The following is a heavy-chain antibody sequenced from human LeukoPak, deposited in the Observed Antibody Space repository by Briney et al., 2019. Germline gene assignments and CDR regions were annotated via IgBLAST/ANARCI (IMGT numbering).Heavy chain of an antibody. V-gene: IGHV3-20*04. J-gene: IGHJ4*02. CDR3: ARDKHYYDSSNYV. CDR2: INWNGGTT. CDR1: GFTFNDYG. Sequence: TGGSLRLSCAASGFTFNDYGMSWVRQGPGKGLEWVSGINWNGGTTGYADSVKGRFTISRDNAKNSLYPQMNSLRAEDTALYYCARDKHYYDSSNYVWGQGTLVTVSS. D-gene: IGHD3-22*01.